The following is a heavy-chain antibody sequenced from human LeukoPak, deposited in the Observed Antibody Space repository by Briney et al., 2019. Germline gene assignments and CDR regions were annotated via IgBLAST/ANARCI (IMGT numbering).Heavy chain of an antibody. CDR1: GFTFSRYW. CDR2: ISPDGSTT. Sequence: QPGGSLRLSCAASGFTFSRYWMHWVRQALGKGLMWVSRISPDGSTTLYADSVKGRFTISRDNAKNTLYLQMSSLRAEDTAVYYCARRGGSYNDYWGQGTLVTVSS. V-gene: IGHV3-74*03. J-gene: IGHJ4*02. CDR3: ARRGGSYNDY. D-gene: IGHD1-26*01.